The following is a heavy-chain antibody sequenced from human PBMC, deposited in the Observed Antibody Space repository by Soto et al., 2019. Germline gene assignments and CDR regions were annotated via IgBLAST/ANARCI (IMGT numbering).Heavy chain of an antibody. CDR3: AKAIGYCSSTSCYEHYYYYGMDV. CDR1: GFTFSSYA. Sequence: GGSLRLSCAASGFTFSSYAMSWVRQAPGKGLEWVSAISGSGGSTYYADSAKGRFTISRYNSKNKVYLQMNSLRAKDTAVYYCAKAIGYCSSTSCYEHYYYYGMDVWGQGTTVTVSS. J-gene: IGHJ6*02. V-gene: IGHV3-23*01. CDR2: ISGSGGST. D-gene: IGHD2-2*01.